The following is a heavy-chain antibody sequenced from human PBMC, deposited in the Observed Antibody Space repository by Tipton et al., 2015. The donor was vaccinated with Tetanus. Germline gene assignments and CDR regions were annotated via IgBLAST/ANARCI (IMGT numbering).Heavy chain of an antibody. Sequence: TLSLTCIVSGGSISSSSSYWGWIRQPPGKGLEWIGSISYKGSTYYNPSLKSRVTMSVDTSKNQFSLRLRSVTAADTAAFYCAGLYYYDSASYPLYWGQGTLVTVSS. J-gene: IGHJ4*02. V-gene: IGHV4-39*01. CDR1: GGSISSSSSY. CDR3: AGLYYYDSASYPLY. D-gene: IGHD3-10*01. CDR2: ISYKGST.